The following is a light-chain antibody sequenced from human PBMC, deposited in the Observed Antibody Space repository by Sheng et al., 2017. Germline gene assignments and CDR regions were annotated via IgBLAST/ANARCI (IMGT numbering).Light chain of an antibody. Sequence: EIVMTQSPDTLSVSPGERATLSCRASQSVRTDLAWYQHRPGQPPRLLVYGASTRATGVPARFSGSGSGTDFNLTISSLQSEDFAFYYCQQYNNWRAFGQGTKVEIK. J-gene: IGKJ1*01. CDR1: QSVRTD. CDR3: QQYNNWRA. V-gene: IGKV3-15*01. CDR2: GAS.